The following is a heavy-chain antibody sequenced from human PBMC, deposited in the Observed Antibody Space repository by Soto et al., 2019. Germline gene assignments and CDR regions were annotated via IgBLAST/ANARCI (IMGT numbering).Heavy chain of an antibody. CDR2: IYYSGST. D-gene: IGHD3-22*01. V-gene: IGHV4-39*01. Sequence: SETLXLTCTVSGGSVSSISYYWGWIRQPPGKGLEWIGSIYYSGSTYYNPSLKSQVTISVDTSKNQFSLKLSSVTAADTAVYYCARHIDYDSSGYYPFIDYWGQGTLVTVSP. J-gene: IGHJ4*02. CDR3: ARHIDYDSSGYYPFIDY. CDR1: GGSVSSISYY.